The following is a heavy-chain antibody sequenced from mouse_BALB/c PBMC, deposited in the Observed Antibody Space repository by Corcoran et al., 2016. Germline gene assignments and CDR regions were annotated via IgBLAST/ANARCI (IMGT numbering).Heavy chain of an antibody. J-gene: IGHJ4*01. CDR2: INTYTGEP. CDR1: GYTFTNYG. CDR3: STGWDYYAMDY. D-gene: IGHD4-1*01. V-gene: IGHV9-1*02. Sequence: QIQLVQSGPELKKPGETVKISCKASGYTFTNYGMNWVKQAPGKGLKWMGWINTYTGEPTYADDFKGRFAFSLETSASTAYLQINNLKNEDMATYFCSTGWDYYAMDYWGQGTSVTVSS.